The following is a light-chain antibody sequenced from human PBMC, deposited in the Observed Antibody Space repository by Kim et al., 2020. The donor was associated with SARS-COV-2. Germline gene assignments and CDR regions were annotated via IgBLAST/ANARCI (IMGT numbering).Light chain of an antibody. V-gene: IGLV2-8*01. J-gene: IGLJ1*01. CDR1: SSDVGAYNY. CDR3: SSYAGSITYV. Sequence: QSVLTQPPSASGSPGQSVTISCTGTSSDVGAYNYVSWYQQHPGKAPKLMIYEVTKRPSGVPDRFSGSKSGNTASLTVSGLQAEDEADYYCSSYAGSITYVFGTGTKVTVL. CDR2: EVT.